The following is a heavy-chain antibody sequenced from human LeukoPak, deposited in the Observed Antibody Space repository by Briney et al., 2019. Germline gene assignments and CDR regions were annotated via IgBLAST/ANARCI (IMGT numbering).Heavy chain of an antibody. J-gene: IGHJ4*02. CDR2: MKSKSSNT. CDR1: GYTFTGYD. CDR3: ARGASRSFDY. D-gene: IGHD2-15*01. V-gene: IGHV1-8*03. Sequence: ASVKVSCNTSGYTFTGYDINWVRQAPGQGLEWMGWMKSKSSNTGYAQKFQGRLTITRVTSISTAYMELSSLRSEDTAVYCCARGASRSFDYWGQGTLVTVSS.